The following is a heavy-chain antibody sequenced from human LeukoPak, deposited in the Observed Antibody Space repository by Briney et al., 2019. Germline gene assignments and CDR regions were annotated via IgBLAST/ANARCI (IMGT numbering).Heavy chain of an antibody. J-gene: IGHJ4*02. V-gene: IGHV2-70*11. CDR3: ARIMGGGSCYGRALDS. CDR1: GFSLSTNGMC. CDR2: IDWGDDK. Sequence: SGPALVKPTQTLTLTCTFSGFSLSTNGMCVSWIRQPPGKALEWLARIDWGDDKYYSTSLKTRLTISKDTSKNQVVLTMTNMEPVDTGTYYCARIMGGGSCYGRALDSWGQGTLVTVSS. D-gene: IGHD2-15*01.